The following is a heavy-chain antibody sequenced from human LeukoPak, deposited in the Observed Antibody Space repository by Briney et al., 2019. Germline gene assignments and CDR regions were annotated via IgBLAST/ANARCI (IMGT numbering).Heavy chain of an antibody. Sequence: ASVKDSCKASGYIFTGYYMHWVRQAPGQGLEWMGRINPNSGGTNYAQKFQGRVTMNRDTSSNTDYMELSRLRSDDTAVYYCAKEDSGSPIDYWGQGTLVTVSS. CDR2: INPNSGGT. D-gene: IGHD1-26*01. CDR1: GYIFTGYY. V-gene: IGHV1-2*06. J-gene: IGHJ4*02. CDR3: AKEDSGSPIDY.